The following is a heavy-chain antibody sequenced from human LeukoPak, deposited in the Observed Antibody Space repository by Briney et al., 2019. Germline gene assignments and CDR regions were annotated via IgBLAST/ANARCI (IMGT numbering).Heavy chain of an antibody. CDR2: ITPIFGTA. Sequence: SVKVSCKASGYTFTSYGISWVRQTPGQGLEWMGGITPIFGTANYAQKFQGRVTITAVESMSTAYMELSSLKSEDTAVYYCARGWLAETTVVTPYNYWGQGTLVTVSS. V-gene: IGHV1-69*13. J-gene: IGHJ4*02. CDR1: GYTFTSYG. CDR3: ARGWLAETTVVTPYNY. D-gene: IGHD4-23*01.